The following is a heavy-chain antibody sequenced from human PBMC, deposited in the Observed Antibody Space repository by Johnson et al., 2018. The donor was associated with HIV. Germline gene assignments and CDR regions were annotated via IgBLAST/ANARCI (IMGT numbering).Heavy chain of an antibody. V-gene: IGHV3-33*06. CDR3: AKDPYSRKDAFDI. CDR1: GFTFSNYG. Sequence: VQLVESGGGVVRPGGSLRLSCAASGFTFSNYGMHWVRPAPGKGLEWVAVIWYDGSNKYYADSVKGRFTIASDNSKNTLYLQMNSLRAEDTAVYYCAKDPYSRKDAFDIWGQGTMVTVSS. J-gene: IGHJ3*02. CDR2: IWYDGSNK. D-gene: IGHD1-14*01.